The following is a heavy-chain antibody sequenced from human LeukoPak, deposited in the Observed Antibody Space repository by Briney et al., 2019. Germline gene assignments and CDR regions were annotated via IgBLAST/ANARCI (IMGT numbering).Heavy chain of an antibody. CDR3: ATNAVVVAATGVLDI. Sequence: GGSLRLSCAASVTVRSNYMTWVRQAPGKGLEWVSVIYSGGSTYYADSVKGRFTISRDNSQNTLYLQMNGLRAEDTGVYYCATNAVVVAATGVLDIWGQGTMVTVSS. CDR2: IYSGGST. J-gene: IGHJ3*02. CDR1: VTVRSNY. V-gene: IGHV3-53*05. D-gene: IGHD2-15*01.